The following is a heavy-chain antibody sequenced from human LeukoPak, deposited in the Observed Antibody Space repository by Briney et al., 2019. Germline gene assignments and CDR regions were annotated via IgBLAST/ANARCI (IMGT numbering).Heavy chain of an antibody. V-gene: IGHV3-48*03. CDR3: ARVLRLERPYYYYYMDV. Sequence: GGSLRLSCAASGFTFSSYEMNWVRQAPGKGLEWVSYISSSGSTIYYADSVKGRFTISRDNAKNSLYLQMNSLRVEDTALYHCARVLRLERPYYYYYMDVWGKGTTVTISS. J-gene: IGHJ6*03. D-gene: IGHD1-1*01. CDR2: ISSSGSTI. CDR1: GFTFSSYE.